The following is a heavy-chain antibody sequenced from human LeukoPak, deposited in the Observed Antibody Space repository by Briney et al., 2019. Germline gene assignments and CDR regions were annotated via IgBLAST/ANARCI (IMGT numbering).Heavy chain of an antibody. CDR3: ARNNGMDV. CDR2: ISSSGSGGNT. J-gene: IGHJ6*02. CDR1: GVTLSSYA. Sequence: PGESLRLSCAASGVTLSSYAMSWARQAPGKGLEWVSGISSSGSGGNTYYADSVKGRFTISRDSSKNTLFLHMNTLRAEDTAIYHCARNNGMDVWGQGTTVIVSS. V-gene: IGHV3-23*01.